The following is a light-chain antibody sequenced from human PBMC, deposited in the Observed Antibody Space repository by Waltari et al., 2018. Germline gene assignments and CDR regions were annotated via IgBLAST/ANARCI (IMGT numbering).Light chain of an antibody. V-gene: IGKV1-27*01. Sequence: DIQMTQSPSSLSASVGDRVTITCRASQGISIELAWYQQKPGKAPKLLISGASTLQFGVPSRFSGSGSGTDFTLTISGLQPDDFATYYCQKYDSAPQTFGQGTKVEIK. CDR2: GAS. CDR1: QGISIE. CDR3: QKYDSAPQT. J-gene: IGKJ1*01.